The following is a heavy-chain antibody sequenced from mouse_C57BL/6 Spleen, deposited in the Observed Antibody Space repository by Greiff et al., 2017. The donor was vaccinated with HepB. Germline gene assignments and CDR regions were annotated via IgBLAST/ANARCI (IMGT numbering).Heavy chain of an antibody. CDR1: GFTFSDYG. J-gene: IGHJ4*01. CDR2: ISSGSSTI. D-gene: IGHD2-5*01. Sequence: EVKLMESGGGLVKPGGSLKLSCAASGFTFSDYGMHWVRQAPEKGLEWVAYISSGSSTIYYADTVKGRFTISRDNAKNTLFLQMTSLRSEDTAMYYCARPRSNYDYAMDYWGQGTSVTVSS. CDR3: ARPRSNYDYAMDY. V-gene: IGHV5-17*01.